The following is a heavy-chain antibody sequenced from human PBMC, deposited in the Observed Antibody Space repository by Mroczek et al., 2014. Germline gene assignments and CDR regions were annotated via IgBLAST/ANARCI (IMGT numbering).Heavy chain of an antibody. D-gene: IGHD6-6*01. CDR3: ARGRWSAARTYYYMDV. J-gene: IGHJ6*03. CDR2: IYYSGST. CDR1: GGSISSYY. Sequence: QVQLQESGPGLVKPSETLSLTCTVSGGSISSYYWSWIRQPPGKGLEWIGYIYYSGSTNYNPSLKSRVTISVDTSKNQFSLKLSSVTAADTAVYYCARGRWSAARTYYYMDVWGKGTTGHRLL. V-gene: IGHV4-59*01.